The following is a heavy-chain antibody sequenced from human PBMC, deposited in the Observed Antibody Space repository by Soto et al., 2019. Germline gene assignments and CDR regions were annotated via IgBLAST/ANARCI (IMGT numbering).Heavy chain of an antibody. J-gene: IGHJ6*01. CDR1: GVSIDKYY. D-gene: IGHD1-1*01. V-gene: IGHV4-59*01. CDR2: IFYTGGT. CDR3: ARGIQPPTLSPWDV. Sequence: NPSETLSLTCNVSGVSIDKYYWTWIRQSPGRGLEWIGYIFYTGGTNYNPSLKSRVTISADVSKSQVPLKMTSVTAADTALYYCARGIQPPTLSPWDVWGQGSPVTVSS.